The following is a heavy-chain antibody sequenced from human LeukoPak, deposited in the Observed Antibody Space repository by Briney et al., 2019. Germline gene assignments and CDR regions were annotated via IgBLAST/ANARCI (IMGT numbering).Heavy chain of an antibody. V-gene: IGHV4-59*01. CDR3: ASLYGDYVYYYYGMDV. CDR1: GGSISSYY. Sequence: SETLSPTCTVSGGSISSYYWSWIRQPPGKGLEWIGYIYYSGSTNYNPSLKSRVTISVDTSKKRFSLKLSSVTAADTAVYYCASLYGDYVYYYYGMDVWGQGTTVTVSS. D-gene: IGHD4-17*01. CDR2: IYYSGST. J-gene: IGHJ6*02.